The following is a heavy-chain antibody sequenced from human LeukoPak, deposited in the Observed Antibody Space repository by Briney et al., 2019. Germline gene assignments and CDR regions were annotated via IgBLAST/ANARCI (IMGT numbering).Heavy chain of an antibody. CDR2: IIPILGIA. Sequence: SVKVSCKASGGTFSSYAISWVRQAPGQGLEWMGRIIPILGIANYAQKFQGRVTITADKSTSTAYMELSSLRSEDTAVYYCARARTAQYYDFWSGSMAGMDVWGQGTTVTVSS. J-gene: IGHJ6*02. V-gene: IGHV1-69*04. D-gene: IGHD3-3*01. CDR3: ARARTAQYYDFWSGSMAGMDV. CDR1: GGTFSSYA.